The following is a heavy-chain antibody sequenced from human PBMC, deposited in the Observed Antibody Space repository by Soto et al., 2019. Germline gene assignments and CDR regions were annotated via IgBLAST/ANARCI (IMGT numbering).Heavy chain of an antibody. V-gene: IGHV3-23*01. CDR1: GFMFSTYA. CDR3: AKELFYYDSSDYS. CDR2: ISGSGNTI. J-gene: IGHJ4*02. Sequence: GGSLGLSCAASGFMFSTYAMRWVRQAPGKGLEWVSGISGSGNTIDYADSVKGRFTIFRDNSKNTLYLQMNSLRDEDTAVYYCAKELFYYDSSDYSWGQGTLVTVSS. D-gene: IGHD3-22*01.